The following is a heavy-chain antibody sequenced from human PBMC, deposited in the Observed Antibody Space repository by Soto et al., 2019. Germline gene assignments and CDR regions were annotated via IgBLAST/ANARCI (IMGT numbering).Heavy chain of an antibody. CDR2: ISYDGNNK. D-gene: IGHD2-15*01. CDR3: ARAGCDGGSCYTLVGLRYGMDV. Sequence: QVQLVESGGGVVQPGRSLRLSCAASGFTFSSYVMYWVRQAPGKGLEWVAVISYDGNNKYYADSVKGRFTISRDNSKNTLYLQMNSLRAEDTAVYYCARAGCDGGSCYTLVGLRYGMDVWGQGTTVTASS. J-gene: IGHJ6*02. CDR1: GFTFSSYV. V-gene: IGHV3-30-3*01.